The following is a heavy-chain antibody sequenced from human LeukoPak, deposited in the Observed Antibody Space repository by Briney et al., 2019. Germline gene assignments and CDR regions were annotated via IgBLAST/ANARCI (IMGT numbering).Heavy chain of an antibody. J-gene: IGHJ3*01. Sequence: PGGSLRLSCTGSGFTFSDRYMAWIRQRPGKGLEWLSYISTSDRRVYLADSVKGRFTVSRDDARKSLFLQMNSLRPDDTAVYYCARDRAVGASDSYDLWGPGIMVIVSS. D-gene: IGHD4-23*01. CDR3: ARDRAVGASDSYDL. CDR2: ISTSDRRV. CDR1: GFTFSDRY. V-gene: IGHV3-11*04.